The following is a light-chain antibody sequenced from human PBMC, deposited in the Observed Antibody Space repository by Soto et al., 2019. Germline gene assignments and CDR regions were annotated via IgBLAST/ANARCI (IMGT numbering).Light chain of an antibody. CDR1: QDISNY. Sequence: DIQMTQSPSSLSASVGDRVTITCQASQDISNYLNWYQQKPGKAPKLLIYDASNLETGVPSRFSGSGSATDFTFNSSSLQPEDIATYYCQQYDNPPHRNFGQGTHREIK. CDR3: QQYDNPPHRN. V-gene: IGKV1-33*01. J-gene: IGKJ2*01. CDR2: DAS.